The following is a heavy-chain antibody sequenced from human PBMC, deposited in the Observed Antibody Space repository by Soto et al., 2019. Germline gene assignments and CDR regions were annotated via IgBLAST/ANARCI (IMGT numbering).Heavy chain of an antibody. CDR3: ARELGSSGSFDS. CDR2: IIPIFDTT. CDR1: GGTFSSYA. Sequence: QVQLVQSGAEVKKPGSSVKVSCKVSGGTFSSYAISWVRQAPGQGLECLGGIIPIFDTTNYAQKFQGRVTITADESTRTDYMELSSLRSEDTAVYYCARELGSSGSFDSWGQGTLVTVSS. J-gene: IGHJ4*02. V-gene: IGHV1-69*12. D-gene: IGHD6-25*01.